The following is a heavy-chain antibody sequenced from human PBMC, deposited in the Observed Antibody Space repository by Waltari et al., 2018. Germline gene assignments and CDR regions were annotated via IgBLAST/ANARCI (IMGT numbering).Heavy chain of an antibody. V-gene: IGHV1-2*06. J-gene: IGHJ4*02. CDR3: ARGRLQSLGY. CDR2: INPNSGGT. Sequence: QVQLVQSGAEVKKPGSSVKVSCKASGVTFSSYAISWVRQAPGQGLEWMGRINPNSGGTNYAQKFQGRVTMTRDTSISTAYMELSRLRSDDTAVYYCARGRLQSLGYWGQGTLVTVSS. CDR1: GVTFSSYA. D-gene: IGHD6-25*01.